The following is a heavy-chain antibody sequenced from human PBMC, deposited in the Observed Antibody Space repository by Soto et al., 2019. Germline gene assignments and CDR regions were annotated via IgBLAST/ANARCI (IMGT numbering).Heavy chain of an antibody. Sequence: QITLKESGPTLVKPTQTLTLTCTFSGFSLSADGVGVGWIRQPPGKALEWLALIYWDDDQRYSPSLKTRLTITKDTSKNQVVLTMTNMDPVDTATYYCAHAYGGTSWPNDAFDVWGQGTRVTVTS. D-gene: IGHD2-2*01. CDR2: IYWDDDQ. J-gene: IGHJ3*01. V-gene: IGHV2-5*02. CDR3: AHAYGGTSWPNDAFDV. CDR1: GFSLSADGVG.